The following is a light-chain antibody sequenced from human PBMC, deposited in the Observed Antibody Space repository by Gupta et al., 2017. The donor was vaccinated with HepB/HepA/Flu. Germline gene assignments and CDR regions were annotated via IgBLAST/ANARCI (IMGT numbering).Light chain of an antibody. CDR2: WAS. V-gene: IGKV4-1*01. CDR1: HSILYNSNNKNY. CDR3: QQYYNIPSFT. J-gene: IGKJ3*01. Sequence: GERATINCKSSHSILYNSNNKNYLAWYQQKPGQPPKLLIYWASTRESGVPDRFSGSGSGTDFTLTISSLQAEDVAIYYCQQYYNIPSFTFGPGTKVDIK.